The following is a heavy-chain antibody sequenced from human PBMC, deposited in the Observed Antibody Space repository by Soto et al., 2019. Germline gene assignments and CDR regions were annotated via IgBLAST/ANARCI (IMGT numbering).Heavy chain of an antibody. D-gene: IGHD2-21*01. CDR1: GGSISSSSYY. J-gene: IGHJ5*02. CDR3: ARKNADCGGDCYSGQNWFDP. Sequence: SETLSLTCTVSGGSISSSSYYWGWIRQPPGKGLEWIGSINYSGSTYYNPSLKSRLTISVDTSKNQFSLKLNSVTAADTAVYYCARKNADCGGDCYSGQNWFDPWGQGTLVTVSS. V-gene: IGHV4-39*01. CDR2: INYSGST.